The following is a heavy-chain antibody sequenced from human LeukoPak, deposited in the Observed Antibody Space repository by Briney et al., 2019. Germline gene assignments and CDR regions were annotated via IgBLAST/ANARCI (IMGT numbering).Heavy chain of an antibody. D-gene: IGHD3-22*01. CDR1: GYTFTDYY. J-gene: IGHJ4*02. Sequence: ASVKVSCKASGYTFTDYYMHWVRQAPGQGLEWMGRINPNSGGTNYAQKFQGRVTMPRDTSISTAYMELSRLRSDDTAIYYCARGGSSGYFDYWGQGTLVTVSS. CDR3: ARGGSSGYFDY. V-gene: IGHV1-2*06. CDR2: INPNSGGT.